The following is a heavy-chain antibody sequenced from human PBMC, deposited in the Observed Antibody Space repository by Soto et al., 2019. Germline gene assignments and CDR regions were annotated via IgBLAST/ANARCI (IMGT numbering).Heavy chain of an antibody. J-gene: IGHJ4*02. Sequence: SETLSLTCTVSGGSISSYYWSWIRQPPGKGLEWIGYIYYSGSTNYNPSLKSRVTISLDTSKNQFSLRLTSVTASVMAVYFCARVRTEYAGLDYWGQGTLVTVSS. CDR2: IYYSGST. CDR1: GGSISSYY. V-gene: IGHV4-59*01. D-gene: IGHD2-2*01. CDR3: ARVRTEYAGLDY.